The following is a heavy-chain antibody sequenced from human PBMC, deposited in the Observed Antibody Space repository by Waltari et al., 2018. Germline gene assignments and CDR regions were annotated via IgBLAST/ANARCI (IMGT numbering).Heavy chain of an antibody. J-gene: IGHJ4*02. CDR2: IYYSGST. V-gene: IGHV4-39*01. Sequence: QLQLQESGPGLVKPSETLSLTCTVSGGSISSSSYYWGWIRQPPGKGLEWIGSIYYSGSTYYNPSLKSRVTISVDTSKNQFSRKLSSVTAADTAVYYCARIERQDDYGSGSYYGYWGQGTLVTVSS. CDR3: ARIERQDDYGSGSYYGY. D-gene: IGHD3-10*01. CDR1: GGSISSSSYY.